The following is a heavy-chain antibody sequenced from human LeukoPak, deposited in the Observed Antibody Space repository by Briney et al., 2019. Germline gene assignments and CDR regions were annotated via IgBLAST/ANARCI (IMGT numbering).Heavy chain of an antibody. D-gene: IGHD3-10*01. CDR1: GSSISSYY. CDR2: IYTSGST. Sequence: PSETLSLTCTVSGSSISSYYWSWIRQPAGKGLEWIGRIYTSGSTNYNPSLKSRVTISVDKSKNQFSLKLSSVTAADTAVYYCAREPVSDLWFGELLHFDYWGQGTLVTVSS. CDR3: AREPVSDLWFGELLHFDY. J-gene: IGHJ4*02. V-gene: IGHV4-4*07.